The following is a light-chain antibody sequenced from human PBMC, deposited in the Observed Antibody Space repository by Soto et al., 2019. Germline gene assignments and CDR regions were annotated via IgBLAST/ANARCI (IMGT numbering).Light chain of an antibody. CDR1: QDISKY. V-gene: IGKV1-33*01. CDR2: DAS. Sequence: DIQLAQCPSSLSASVGDRVTIPCQASQDISKYLNWYQQKPGKAPKLLIYDASNLETGIPSRFSGSGSGTNFSLTITSLQPEDIATYYCQQYENRPLTFGGGTKVDIK. J-gene: IGKJ4*01. CDR3: QQYENRPLT.